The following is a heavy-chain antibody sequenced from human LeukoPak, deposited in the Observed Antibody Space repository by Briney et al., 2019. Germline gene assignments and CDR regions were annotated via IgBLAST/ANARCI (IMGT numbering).Heavy chain of an antibody. D-gene: IGHD6-13*01. CDR2: ISWNSGSI. Sequence: GGSLRLSCAASGFTFDDYAMHWVRQAPGKGLEWVSGISWNSGSIGYADSVKGRFTISRDNAKNSLYLQMNSLRAEDTALYYCAKGAYSSSWYWADYWGQGTLVTVSS. CDR1: GFTFDDYA. J-gene: IGHJ4*02. V-gene: IGHV3-9*01. CDR3: AKGAYSSSWYWADY.